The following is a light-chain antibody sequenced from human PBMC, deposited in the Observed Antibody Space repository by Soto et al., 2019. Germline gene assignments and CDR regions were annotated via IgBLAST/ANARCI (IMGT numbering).Light chain of an antibody. J-gene: IGKJ1*01. CDR3: QHYNNWPPWT. CDR1: QTVTRNY. CDR2: GAS. V-gene: IGKV3-20*01. Sequence: EIVLTQSPGTLSLSPGERATLSCRASQTVTRNYLAWHQQKPGQTPRLLVYGASSRATGIPDRFSGSGSGTDFTLTISSLEPEDFAVYYCQHYNNWPPWTFGQGTKVDIK.